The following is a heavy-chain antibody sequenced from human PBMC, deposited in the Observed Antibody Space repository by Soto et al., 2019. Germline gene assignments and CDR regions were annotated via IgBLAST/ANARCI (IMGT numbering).Heavy chain of an antibody. CDR3: AHNYEILTGYYRGVISFAY. Sequence: QITLKESGPTLVKPTQTLTLTCTFSGFSLSTSGVGVGWVRQPPGKALERLALIYWGDDKRYSPSLKTRLTVTKDTSKKQVVLTMTNMDPVDTDTYYCAHNYEILTGYYRGVISFAYWGQGTLVTVSS. V-gene: IGHV2-5*02. J-gene: IGHJ4*02. D-gene: IGHD3-9*01. CDR2: IYWGDDK. CDR1: GFSLSTSGVG.